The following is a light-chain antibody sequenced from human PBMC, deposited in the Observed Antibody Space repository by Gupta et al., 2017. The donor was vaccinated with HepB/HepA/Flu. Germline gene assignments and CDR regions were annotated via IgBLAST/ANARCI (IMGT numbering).Light chain of an antibody. CDR1: SSNVGSYNL. Sequence: QSALTQPASVSGSPGQSITISCTGTSSNVGSYNLVSWYQQHPGKAPKLIIYEVTKRPSGVSNRFSGSKSANTASLTISGLQPEDEADYYCYSYGGSSRRFGGGTKLTVL. CDR2: EVT. CDR3: YSYGGSSRR. J-gene: IGLJ2*01. V-gene: IGLV2-23*02.